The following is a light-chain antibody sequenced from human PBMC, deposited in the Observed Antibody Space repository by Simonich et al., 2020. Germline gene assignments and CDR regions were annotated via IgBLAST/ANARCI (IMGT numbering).Light chain of an antibody. Sequence: DIQMTQSPSTLSASVGDRVTITCRASQSISSWLAWYQQKPGKAPKLLTYMASSLESGVPSRFSGSGSGTEFTLTISSLQPDDFATYYCQQYNSYSPWTFGQGTKVEIK. CDR1: QSISSW. V-gene: IGKV1-5*03. J-gene: IGKJ1*01. CDR3: QQYNSYSPWT. CDR2: MAS.